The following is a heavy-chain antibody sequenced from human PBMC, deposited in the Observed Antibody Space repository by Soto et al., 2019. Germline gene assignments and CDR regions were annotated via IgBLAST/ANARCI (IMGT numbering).Heavy chain of an antibody. J-gene: IGHJ5*02. CDR2: MNPNSGNT. D-gene: IGHD2-15*01. Sequence: ASVKVSCKASGYTFTSYDINWVRQATGQGLEWMGWMNPNSGNTGYAQKFQGRVTMTRNTSISTAYMELSSLRSEDTAVYYCARDASWSDANWFDPWGQGTLVTVSS. CDR3: ARDASWSDANWFDP. CDR1: GYTFTSYD. V-gene: IGHV1-8*01.